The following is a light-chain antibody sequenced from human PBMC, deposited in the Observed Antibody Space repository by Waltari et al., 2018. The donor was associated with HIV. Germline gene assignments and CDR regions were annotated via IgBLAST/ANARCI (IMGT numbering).Light chain of an antibody. V-gene: IGKV1-5*03. Sequence: DIQMTQSPSTLSASVGDRVTITCRASRSISSWLAWYQQKPGKAPNLLIYKASSLESGVPSRFSGSVSGTEFTLTIASLQPDDFATYYCHHYYTPMWTFGQGTKVEIK. J-gene: IGKJ1*01. CDR2: KAS. CDR1: RSISSW. CDR3: HHYYTPMWT.